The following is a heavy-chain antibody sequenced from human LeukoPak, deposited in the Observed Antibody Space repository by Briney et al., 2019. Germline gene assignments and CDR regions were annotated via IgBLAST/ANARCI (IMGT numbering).Heavy chain of an antibody. Sequence: GGSLRLSCIASGFIFGDHAMSWVRQAPGKGLEWVGFIRSKAYGATTEYAASVKGRFTTSRDDSNGIAYLQMDYLKTEDTALYYCSRGPILLWIHNGMDVWGQGTTVTVSS. J-gene: IGHJ6*02. CDR1: GFIFGDHA. CDR3: SRGPILLWIHNGMDV. V-gene: IGHV3-49*04. CDR2: IRSKAYGATT. D-gene: IGHD3-10*01.